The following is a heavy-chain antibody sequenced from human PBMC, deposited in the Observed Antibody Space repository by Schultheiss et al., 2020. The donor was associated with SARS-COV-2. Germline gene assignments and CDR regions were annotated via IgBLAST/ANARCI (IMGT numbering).Heavy chain of an antibody. CDR3: ARINIVGATKSDY. D-gene: IGHD1-26*01. CDR2: ISSSSSYI. Sequence: GGSLRLSCAASGFTFSSYGMHWVRQAPGKGLEWVSSISSSSSYIYYADSVKGRFTISRDNAKNSLYLQMNSLRAEDTAVYYCARINIVGATKSDYWGQGTLVTVSS. V-gene: IGHV3-21*01. CDR1: GFTFSSYG. J-gene: IGHJ4*02.